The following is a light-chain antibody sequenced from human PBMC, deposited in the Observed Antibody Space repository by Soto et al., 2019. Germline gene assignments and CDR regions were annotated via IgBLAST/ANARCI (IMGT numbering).Light chain of an antibody. CDR3: QQYGSSSYT. Sequence: EIVLTQSPGTLSLSPGERATLSCRASQSVSSSYLAWYQQKPGQAPRLLMYGASSRATGIPDRFSGSGSGTAFTLTVSRLEPEDFAVYYCQQYGSSSYTFGQGTKLEIK. CDR1: QSVSSSY. V-gene: IGKV3-20*01. CDR2: GAS. J-gene: IGKJ2*01.